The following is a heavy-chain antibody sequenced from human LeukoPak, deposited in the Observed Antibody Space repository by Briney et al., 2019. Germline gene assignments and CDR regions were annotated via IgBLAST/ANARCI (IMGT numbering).Heavy chain of an antibody. CDR3: ARDHRTVTTSGWAYNWFDP. V-gene: IGHV4-39*07. Sequence: SETLSLTCTVSGGSISSSSYYWGWIRQPPGTGLEWIGTIYYSGSTYYNPSLKSRVTISVDTSKNQFSLKLSSVTAADTAVYYCARDHRTVTTSGWAYNWFDPWGQGTLVTVSS. CDR2: IYYSGST. J-gene: IGHJ5*02. CDR1: GGSISSSSYY. D-gene: IGHD4-11*01.